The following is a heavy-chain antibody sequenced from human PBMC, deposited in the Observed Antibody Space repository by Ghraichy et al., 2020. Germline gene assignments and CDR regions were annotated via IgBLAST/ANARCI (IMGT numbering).Heavy chain of an antibody. Sequence: SETLSLTCSVSGASVSSYYWGWIRKSPGEGLEWIAWLHSSGTTKYNPSLSGRVTTSVDTSKRQLSLNLSSVTAADTAVYYCARLRGSYSLGWFDGWGQGILVTVSS. J-gene: IGHJ5*02. CDR2: LHSSGTT. CDR3: ARLRGSYSLGWFDG. V-gene: IGHV4-59*02. D-gene: IGHD3-10*01. CDR1: GASVSSYY.